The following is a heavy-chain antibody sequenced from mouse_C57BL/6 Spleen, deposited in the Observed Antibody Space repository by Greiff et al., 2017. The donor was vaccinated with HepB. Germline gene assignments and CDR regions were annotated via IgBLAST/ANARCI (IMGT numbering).Heavy chain of an antibody. CDR1: GYTFTSYW. V-gene: IGHV1-53*01. CDR3: ARVTTVVAPYYYAMDY. J-gene: IGHJ4*01. CDR2: INPSNGGT. D-gene: IGHD1-1*01. Sequence: QVQLQQPGTELVKPGASVKLSCKASGYTFTSYWMHWVKQRPGQGLEWIGNINPSNGGTNYNEKFKSKATLTVDKSSSTAYMQLSSLTSEDSAVYYCARVTTVVAPYYYAMDYWGQGTSVTVSS.